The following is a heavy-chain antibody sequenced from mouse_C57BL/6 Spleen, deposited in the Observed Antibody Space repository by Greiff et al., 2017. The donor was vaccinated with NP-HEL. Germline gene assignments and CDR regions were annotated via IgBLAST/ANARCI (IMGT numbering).Heavy chain of an antibody. D-gene: IGHD1-1*01. Sequence: VKLMESGAELAKPGASVKLSCKASGYTFTSYWMHWVKQRPGQGLEWIGYINPSSGYTKYNQKFKDEATLTADKSSSTAYMQLSSLTYEDSAVYYCARYYYGSSPWFAYWGQGTLVTVSA. J-gene: IGHJ3*01. CDR3: ARYYYGSSPWFAY. V-gene: IGHV1-7*01. CDR1: GYTFTSYW. CDR2: INPSSGYT.